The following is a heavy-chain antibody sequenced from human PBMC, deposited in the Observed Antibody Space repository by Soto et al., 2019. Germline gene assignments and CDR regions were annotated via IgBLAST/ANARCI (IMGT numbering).Heavy chain of an antibody. CDR1: GYTFTSYY. CDR2: INPSGGST. D-gene: IGHD2-15*01. CDR3: ARDLRYCSGGSCYPNYYFDY. V-gene: IGHV1-46*01. Sequence: ASVKVSCKASGYTFTSYYMHWVRQAPGQGLEWMGIINPSGGSTSYAQKFQGRVTMTRGTSTSTVYMELSSLRSEDTAVYYCARDLRYCSGGSCYPNYYFDYWGQGTLVTVSS. J-gene: IGHJ4*02.